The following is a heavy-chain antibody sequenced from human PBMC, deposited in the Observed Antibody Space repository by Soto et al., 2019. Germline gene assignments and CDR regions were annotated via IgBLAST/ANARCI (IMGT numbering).Heavy chain of an antibody. V-gene: IGHV1-18*01. Sequence: QVQLVQSGAEVKKPGASVKVSCKASGYTFTSYGISWVRQAPGQGLEWMGWISAYNGNTNYAQQLQGRVTVTTDTSPSTAYMELGGLRPGDTAVYCCARVIAAAVDFDYWGQGTRVPVSS. CDR3: ARVIAAAVDFDY. J-gene: IGHJ4*02. CDR2: ISAYNGNT. CDR1: GYTFTSYG. D-gene: IGHD6-13*01.